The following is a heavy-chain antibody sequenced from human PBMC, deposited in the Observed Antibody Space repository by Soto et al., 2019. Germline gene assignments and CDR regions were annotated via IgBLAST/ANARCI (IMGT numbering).Heavy chain of an antibody. J-gene: IGHJ3*02. Sequence: EVQLLESGGGLVQPGGSLRLSCAASGFTFSSYAMSWVRQAPGKGLEWVSAISGSGGSTYYADSVKGRFTISRDNSKNPLYLQRTSVRAEDRAVYYGGKGKGGAMVRGVIGAFDIWGQGTMVTVSS. CDR1: GFTFSSYA. V-gene: IGHV3-23*01. D-gene: IGHD3-10*01. CDR3: GKGKGGAMVRGVIGAFDI. CDR2: ISGSGGST.